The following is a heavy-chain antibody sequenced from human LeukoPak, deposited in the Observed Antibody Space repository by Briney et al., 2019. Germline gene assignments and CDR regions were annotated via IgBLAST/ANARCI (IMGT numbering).Heavy chain of an antibody. V-gene: IGHV3-23*01. D-gene: IGHD6-13*01. CDR1: GFTFSSYA. Sequence: GGSLRLSCAASGFTFSSYAMSWVRQSPARGLEWVASISPGGGTTYYADYVKGRFTIPRDNSKNTLYLQMNSLRAEDTAVYYCAKDGRIAAPRYFDYWGQGTLVTVSS. J-gene: IGHJ4*02. CDR3: AKDGRIAAPRYFDY. CDR2: ISPGGGTT.